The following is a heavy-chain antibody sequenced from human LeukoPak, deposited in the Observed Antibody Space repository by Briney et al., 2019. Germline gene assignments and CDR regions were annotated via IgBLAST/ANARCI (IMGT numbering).Heavy chain of an antibody. J-gene: IGHJ4*02. Sequence: SETLSLTCTVSGGSISSGDYYWSWIRQPPGKGLEWIGYIYYSGSTYYNPSLKSRVTISVDTSKNQFSLKLSSVTAADTAVYYCAREGHSSSSGYWGQGTLVIVSS. CDR1: GGSISSGDYY. D-gene: IGHD6-6*01. V-gene: IGHV4-30-4*08. CDR2: IYYSGST. CDR3: AREGHSSSSGY.